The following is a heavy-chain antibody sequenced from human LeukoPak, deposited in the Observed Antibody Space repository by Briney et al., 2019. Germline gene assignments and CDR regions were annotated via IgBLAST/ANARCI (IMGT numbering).Heavy chain of an antibody. Sequence: GGSLRLSCAASRFTFTTYAMSWVRQAPGKGLEWISTISNSADSTYYADSVKGRFTISRDNSKNTLSLQMNGLRADDTAVYYCAKSHSLTYRGYFDSWGQGTLVTVSS. J-gene: IGHJ4*02. CDR2: ISNSADST. CDR3: AKSHSLTYRGYFDS. V-gene: IGHV3-23*01. CDR1: RFTFTTYA. D-gene: IGHD4/OR15-4a*01.